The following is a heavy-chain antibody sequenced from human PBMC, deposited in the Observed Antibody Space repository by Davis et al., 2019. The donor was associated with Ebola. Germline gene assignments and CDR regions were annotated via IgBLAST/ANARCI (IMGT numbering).Heavy chain of an antibody. Sequence: SVKVSCKASGGTFSSYAISWVRQAPGQGLEWMGGIIPILGIANYAQKFQGRVTITADESTSTAYMELSSLRSEDTAVYYCASSIVVVPSYWAYFDYWGQGTLVTVSS. V-gene: IGHV1-69*10. CDR3: ASSIVVVPSYWAYFDY. D-gene: IGHD2-2*01. CDR1: GGTFSSYA. J-gene: IGHJ4*02. CDR2: IIPILGIA.